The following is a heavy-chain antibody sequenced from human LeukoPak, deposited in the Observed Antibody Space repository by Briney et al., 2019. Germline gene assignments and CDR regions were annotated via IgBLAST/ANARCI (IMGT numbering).Heavy chain of an antibody. CDR1: GFTLSSYD. D-gene: IGHD2-8*01. J-gene: IGHJ3*02. CDR2: IKQDGSEK. V-gene: IGHV3-7*01. CDR3: ASPYCTNGVCYKDVFVI. Sequence: GGSLRLSCAASGFTLSSYDMNWFRDAPEKGLEWVTYIKQDGSEKYYVDSVKALSTISRDNAKNSLYQQLNSLRAEETAWYYCASPYCTNGVCYKDVFVIWGQGTMVTVSS.